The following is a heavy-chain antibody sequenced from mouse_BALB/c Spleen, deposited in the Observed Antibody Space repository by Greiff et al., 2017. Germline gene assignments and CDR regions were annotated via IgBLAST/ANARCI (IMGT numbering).Heavy chain of an antibody. J-gene: IGHJ1*01. CDR2: ILPGSGST. D-gene: IGHD1-1*01. V-gene: IGHV1-9*01. Sequence: QVQLKESGAELMKPGASVKISCKATGYTFSSYWIEWVKQRPGHGLEWIGEILPGSGSTNYNEKFKGKATFTADTSSNTAYMQLSSLTSEDSAVYYCARKGGLRHPYWYFDVWGAGTTVTVSS. CDR1: GYTFSSYW. CDR3: ARKGGLRHPYWYFDV.